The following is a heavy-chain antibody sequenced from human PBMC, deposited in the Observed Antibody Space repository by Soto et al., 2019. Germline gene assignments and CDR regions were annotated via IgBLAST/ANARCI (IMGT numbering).Heavy chain of an antibody. CDR1: GGSVNGYY. D-gene: IGHD3-3*01. V-gene: IGHV4-34*02. J-gene: IGHJ5*02. Sequence: QVHLQQWGAGLLKPSETLSLTCAVYGGSVNGYYWNWIRQPPGKGLDWIGEINHTGGTHYNPSLKSRVTMSVDTSKNQFSRRLSSVTAADTAIYYYATRITVFGLLIPPFDPCGQGTQVTGSS. CDR3: ATRITVFGLLIPPFDP. CDR2: INHTGGT.